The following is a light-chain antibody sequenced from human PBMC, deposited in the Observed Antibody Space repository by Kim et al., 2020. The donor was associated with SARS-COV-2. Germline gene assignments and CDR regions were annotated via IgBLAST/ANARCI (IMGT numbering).Light chain of an antibody. J-gene: IGLJ2*01. CDR2: QDN. Sequence: SYELTQPPSVSVSPGQTASITCSGDKLGDKYACWYQQKPGQSPVLVIYQDNKRPSGIPERFSGSNSGSTATLTISGTQAMDEADYFCQAWDSSTAVVFGG. V-gene: IGLV3-1*01. CDR1: KLGDKY. CDR3: QAWDSSTAVV.